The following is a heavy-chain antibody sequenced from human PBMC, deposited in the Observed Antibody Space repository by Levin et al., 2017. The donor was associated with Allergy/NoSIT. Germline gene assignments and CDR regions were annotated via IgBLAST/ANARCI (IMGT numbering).Heavy chain of an antibody. D-gene: IGHD2-15*01. CDR3: ARGPDCSGGTCYPDS. CDR1: GGSVSSGSHY. V-gene: IGHV4-61*01. Sequence: KASETLSLTCTVSGGSVSSGSHYLSWIRQPPGRGLEWLGYIYNRGGASQNPSLKSRVTVSVDKSKNQFFLSLSSVTAADTAVYYCARGPDCSGGTCYPDSWGQGTLVTVSS. CDR2: IYNRGGA. J-gene: IGHJ4*02.